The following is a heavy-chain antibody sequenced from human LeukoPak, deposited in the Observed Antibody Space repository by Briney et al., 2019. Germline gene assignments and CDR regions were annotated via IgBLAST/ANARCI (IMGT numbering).Heavy chain of an antibody. D-gene: IGHD3-9*01. J-gene: IGHJ4*02. CDR1: GFTFSSYW. V-gene: IGHV3-7*01. CDR3: ARDRVLRYFDWFLDY. CDR2: IKQDGSEK. Sequence: GGSLRLSCAASGFTFSSYWMSWVRQAPGKGLEWVANIKQDGSEKYYVDSVKGRFTISRDNAKNSLYLQMNSLRAEDTAVYYCARDRVLRYFDWFLDYWGQGTLVTVSS.